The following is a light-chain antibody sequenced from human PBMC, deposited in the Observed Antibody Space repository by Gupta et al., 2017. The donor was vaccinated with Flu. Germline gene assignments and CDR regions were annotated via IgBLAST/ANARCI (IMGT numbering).Light chain of an antibody. Sequence: DIVMTQSPATLSVSPGERATLSCRASQSISNNLAWYQHKPGQTPRLLIYGASTRATGIEARFSGSGSGTEFTLTISSRQSEDFALYYCQHYNGGHPAYTFGQGTKLEIK. CDR3: QHYNGGHPAYT. CDR2: GAS. J-gene: IGKJ2*01. CDR1: QSISNN. V-gene: IGKV3-15*01.